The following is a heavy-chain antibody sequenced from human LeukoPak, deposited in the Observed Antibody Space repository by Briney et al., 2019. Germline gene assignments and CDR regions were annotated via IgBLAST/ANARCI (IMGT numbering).Heavy chain of an antibody. V-gene: IGHV3-48*03. J-gene: IGHJ4*02. CDR3: ATRIPYTGYNN. CDR2: MNRRGDRI. Sequence: PGGSLRLSCTVLGATLSDYELNWVRQAPGKGPEWVSYMNRRGDRIDHADSVKGRFTMSRDIATKSVFLQMTGLRVDDTAVYYCATRIPYTGYNNWGQGTLVTVSS. D-gene: IGHD5-12*01. CDR1: GATLSDYE.